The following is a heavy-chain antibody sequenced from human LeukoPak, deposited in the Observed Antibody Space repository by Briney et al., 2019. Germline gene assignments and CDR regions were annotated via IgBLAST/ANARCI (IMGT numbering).Heavy chain of an antibody. CDR3: AKNGLLWFGESHNWFDP. D-gene: IGHD3-10*01. V-gene: IGHV3-7*03. J-gene: IGHJ5*02. Sequence: GGSLRLSCVASGFSFSSYTMSWVRQAPGKGLEWVAKMKEDGSNIFYVDSVKGRFTICRDNAKNSLCLQMSSLRAEDTAVYYCAKNGLLWFGESHNWFDPWGQGTLVTVSS. CDR2: MKEDGSNI. CDR1: GFSFSSYT.